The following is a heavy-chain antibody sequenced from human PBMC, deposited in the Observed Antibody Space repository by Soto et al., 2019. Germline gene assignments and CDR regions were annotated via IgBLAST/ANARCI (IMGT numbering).Heavy chain of an antibody. D-gene: IGHD3-10*01. CDR3: AADLVRAVNGA. Sequence: GGSLRLSCVASGFTFSSYSMRWVRQAPGKGLEWVANIKQDGSEKYYVDSVKGRFTISRDNAKNSRYLQMNSLRAEDTAVYYCAADLVRAVNGAWGQGTQVTVSS. J-gene: IGHJ4*02. CDR1: GFTFSSYS. V-gene: IGHV3-7*01. CDR2: IKQDGSEK.